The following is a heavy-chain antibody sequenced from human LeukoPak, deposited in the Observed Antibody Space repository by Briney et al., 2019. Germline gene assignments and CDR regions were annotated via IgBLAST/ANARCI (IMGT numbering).Heavy chain of an antibody. CDR3: ARRRTYDILTGYPQYYFDY. D-gene: IGHD3-9*01. V-gene: IGHV4-34*01. Sequence: SETLSLTCAVYGGSFSGYYWSWIRQPPGKGLEWIGEINHSGSTNYNPSLKSRVTISVDTSKNQVSLKVTSVTAADTALYYCARRRTYDILTGYPQYYFDYWGQGALVTVSS. CDR2: INHSGST. CDR1: GGSFSGYY. J-gene: IGHJ4*02.